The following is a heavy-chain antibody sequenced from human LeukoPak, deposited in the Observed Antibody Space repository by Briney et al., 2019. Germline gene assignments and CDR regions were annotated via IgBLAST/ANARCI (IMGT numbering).Heavy chain of an antibody. J-gene: IGHJ3*02. CDR2: TYYRSKGFH. Sequence: SQTLSLTCAISGDSVSINSAVWTWIRKSPSRGLELLGRTYYRSKGFHDYAVSLNGRITVNPDTSKNQFSLQLNSVTPEDTAVYYCARDTGAAISTFDIWGQGTMVTVSS. D-gene: IGHD5-12*01. V-gene: IGHV6-1*01. CDR3: ARDTGAAISTFDI. CDR1: GDSVSINSAV.